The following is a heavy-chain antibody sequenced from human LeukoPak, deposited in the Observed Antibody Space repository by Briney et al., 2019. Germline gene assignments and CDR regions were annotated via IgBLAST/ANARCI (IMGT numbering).Heavy chain of an antibody. CDR1: GFTFGDYA. D-gene: IGHD4-11*01. CDR2: IRSKAYGGTS. V-gene: IGHV3-49*03. J-gene: IGHJ4*02. CDR3: TRVSALTTDLYDY. Sequence: GGSLRLSCTASGFTFGDYAMSWFRQAPGRGLEWVGLIRSKAYGGTSEYATSVKGRFTISRDDSKSIAYLQMNSLKTEDTAVYYCTRVSALTTDLYDYWGQGTLVTVSS.